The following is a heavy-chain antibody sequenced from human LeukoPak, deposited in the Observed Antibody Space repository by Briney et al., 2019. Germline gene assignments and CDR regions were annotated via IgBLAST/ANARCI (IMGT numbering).Heavy chain of an antibody. V-gene: IGHV3-21*01. CDR3: ARTYYYDTNDAFDI. CDR1: GFTFSSYS. CDR2: ISSSSSSYI. D-gene: IGHD3-22*01. Sequence: GGSLRLSCAASGFTFSSYSMNWARQAPGKGLEWVSSISSSSSSYIYYADSVKGRFTISRDNDKNSLYLQMNSLRAEDTAVYYCARTYYYDTNDAFDIWGQGTMVTVSS. J-gene: IGHJ3*02.